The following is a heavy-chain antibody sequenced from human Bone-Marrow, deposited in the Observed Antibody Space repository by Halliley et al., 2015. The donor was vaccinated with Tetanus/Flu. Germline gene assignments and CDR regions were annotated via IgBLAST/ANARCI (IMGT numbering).Heavy chain of an antibody. V-gene: IGHV4-59*08. CDR3: AGARNEHYFDF. CDR1: GAPFTDFY. Sequence: GLVKPSETLSLTCTVSGAPFTDFYWSWIRQSPGKGLEWIGHIYYSGSTNYNPSLKSRISISIDTSKTLLSLNMKSVTAADTAVYICAGARNEHYFDFWGRGALVTVSP. CDR2: IYYSGST. J-gene: IGHJ4*02. D-gene: IGHD6-6*01.